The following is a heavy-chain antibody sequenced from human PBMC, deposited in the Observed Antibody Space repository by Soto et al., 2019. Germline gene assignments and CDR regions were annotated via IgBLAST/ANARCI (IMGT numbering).Heavy chain of an antibody. CDR3: AKGLGGSGSYHDY. D-gene: IGHD3-10*01. J-gene: IGHJ4*02. V-gene: IGHV3-23*01. CDR1: GFTFSSYA. Sequence: EVQLLESGGGLEQPGGSLRLDCAASGFTFSSYAMSWVRQAPGKGLEWVSAISGSGDSTYYADSVKGRFTISRDNSKNTLYLQMNRLRAEDTAIYYCAKGLGGSGSYHDYWGQGTLVTVSS. CDR2: ISGSGDST.